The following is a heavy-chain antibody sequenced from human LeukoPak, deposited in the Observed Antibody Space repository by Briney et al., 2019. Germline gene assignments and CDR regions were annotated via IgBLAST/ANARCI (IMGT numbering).Heavy chain of an antibody. CDR3: AREESIGRYQFLHEY. Sequence: GASVKVSCKASGYTFTNYGITWVRQAPGQGLEWMGWISPYNGNTKYPQKFQGRVTMTTDTSTSTASMEVRSLRSDDTAVYYCAREESIGRYQFLHEYWGQGTLVTVSS. J-gene: IGHJ4*02. D-gene: IGHD1-26*01. V-gene: IGHV1-18*01. CDR2: ISPYNGNT. CDR1: GYTFTNYG.